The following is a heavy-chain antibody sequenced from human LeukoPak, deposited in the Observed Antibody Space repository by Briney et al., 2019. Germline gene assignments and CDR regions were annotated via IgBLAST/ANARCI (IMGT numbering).Heavy chain of an antibody. Sequence: GASVKVSCTASGYTFNSYGISWVRQAPGQGLECMGWISAYNGNTNYAQRLQGRVTMTTDTSTSTAYMELRSLRSDDTAVYYCARDRDYGDYNTQDLFVYWGQGTLVTVSS. CDR3: ARDRDYGDYNTQDLFVY. V-gene: IGHV1-18*01. D-gene: IGHD4-17*01. CDR2: ISAYNGNT. J-gene: IGHJ4*02. CDR1: GYTFNSYG.